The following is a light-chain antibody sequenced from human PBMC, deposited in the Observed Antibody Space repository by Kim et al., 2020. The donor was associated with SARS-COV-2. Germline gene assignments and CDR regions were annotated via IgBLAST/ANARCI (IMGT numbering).Light chain of an antibody. V-gene: IGLV4-69*01. CDR1: SVHSSYA. J-gene: IGLJ2*01. Sequence: SVQLTCTLSSVHSSYAIAWHPQQSEKGPRYLMKLNSDGSHSKGDGIPDRFSGSSSGAERYLTISSLQSEDEADYYCQTWGTGSVVFGGGTQLTVL. CDR2: LNSDGSH. CDR3: QTWGTGSVV.